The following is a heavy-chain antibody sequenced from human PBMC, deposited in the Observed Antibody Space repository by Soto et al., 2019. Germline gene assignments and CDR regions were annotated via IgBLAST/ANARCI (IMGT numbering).Heavy chain of an antibody. D-gene: IGHD3-9*01. CDR3: ARDHTYYDILTGYSYYYYGMDV. V-gene: IGHV3-7*03. CDR1: GFTFSSYW. CDR2: IKQDGSEK. Sequence: LRLSCAASGFTFSSYWMSWVRQAPGKGLEWVANIKQDGSEKYYVDSVKGRFTISRDNAKNSLYLQMNSLRAEDTAVYYCARDHTYYDILTGYSYYYYGMDVWGQGTTVTVSS. J-gene: IGHJ6*02.